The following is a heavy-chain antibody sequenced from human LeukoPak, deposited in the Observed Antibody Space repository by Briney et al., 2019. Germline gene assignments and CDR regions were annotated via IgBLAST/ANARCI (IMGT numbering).Heavy chain of an antibody. CDR1: GGSISSYY. Sequence: KPSETLSLTCTVSGGSISSYYWSWIRQPPGKGLEWIGYIYYSGSTNYNPSLKSRVTISVDTSKNQFSLKLSSVTAADTAVYYCARGDYGDMNWFDPWGQGTPVTVSS. J-gene: IGHJ5*02. V-gene: IGHV4-59*01. CDR3: ARGDYGDMNWFDP. D-gene: IGHD4-17*01. CDR2: IYYSGST.